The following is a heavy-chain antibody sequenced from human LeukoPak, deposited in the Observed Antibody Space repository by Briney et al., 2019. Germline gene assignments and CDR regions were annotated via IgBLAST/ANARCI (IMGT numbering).Heavy chain of an antibody. J-gene: IGHJ3*02. V-gene: IGHV4-39*01. D-gene: IGHD3-22*01. CDR1: GGSIRVSTYY. CDR2: VYYSGAT. CDR3: ARHPDYYDSTGHFYVEAFHI. Sequence: SETLSLTCTVSGGSIRVSTYYWGWIRQPPGKGLEWIGSVYYSGATHYNPSLKSRVTIAVDTSKNQFSLRLTSVTAADTAVYYCARHPDYYDSTGHFYVEAFHIWGQGTMVSVSS.